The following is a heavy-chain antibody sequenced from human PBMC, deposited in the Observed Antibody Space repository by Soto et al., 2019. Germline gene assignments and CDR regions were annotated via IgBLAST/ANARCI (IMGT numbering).Heavy chain of an antibody. J-gene: IGHJ4*02. CDR2: IYWDDDK. CDR3: VYSRYIAVAGTFDY. CDR1: GFSLTTSGVG. Sequence: QITLKESGPTLVKPTQTLTLTCTFSGFSLTTSGVGVGWIRQPPGKALEWLALIYWDDDKRYSSSLKSRLTTXKXTYXNQVVLTLTNVDPVDTATYYCVYSRYIAVAGTFDYWGQGTLVTVSS. D-gene: IGHD6-19*01. V-gene: IGHV2-5*02.